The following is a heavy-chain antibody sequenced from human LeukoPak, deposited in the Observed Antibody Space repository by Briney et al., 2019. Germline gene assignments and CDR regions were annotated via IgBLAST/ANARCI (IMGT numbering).Heavy chain of an antibody. CDR1: GFTVSSNY. Sequence: GGSLRLSCAASGFTVSSNYMSWVRQAPGKGLEWVSVIYSGGSTYYADSVKGRFTISRDNSKNTLYLQMNSPRAEDTAVYYCARVGSDDFWTTDYWGQGTLVTVSS. CDR2: IYSGGST. D-gene: IGHD3-3*01. CDR3: ARVGSDDFWTTDY. J-gene: IGHJ4*02. V-gene: IGHV3-66*02.